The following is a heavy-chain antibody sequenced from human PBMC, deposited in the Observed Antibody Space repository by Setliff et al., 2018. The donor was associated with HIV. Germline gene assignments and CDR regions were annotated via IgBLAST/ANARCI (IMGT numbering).Heavy chain of an antibody. J-gene: IGHJ4*02. CDR2: ISISGETI. V-gene: IGHV3-11*01. Sequence: GGSLRLSCAASGFTFTDYYMSWIRQAPGKGLEWVSYISISGETIYYADSVKGRFTISRDNAKNSLHLQMNSLRAEDTAVYYCAKASVTSIQYFDYWGQGTLVTVSS. CDR3: AKASVTSIQYFDY. D-gene: IGHD2-2*02. CDR1: GFTFTDYY.